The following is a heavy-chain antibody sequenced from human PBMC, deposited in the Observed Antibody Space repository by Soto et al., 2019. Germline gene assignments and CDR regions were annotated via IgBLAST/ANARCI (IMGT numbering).Heavy chain of an antibody. CDR1: GFTFSSYA. CDR2: ISGSGGST. V-gene: IGHV3-23*01. J-gene: IGHJ5*02. Sequence: GGSLRLSCAASGFTFSSYAMSWVRQAPGKGLEWVSAISGSGGSTYYADSVKGRFTISRDNSKNTLYLQMNSLRAEDTAVYYCAKYPHQQLTPNGGLNWFDPWGQGTLVTVSS. D-gene: IGHD6-13*01. CDR3: AKYPHQQLTPNGGLNWFDP.